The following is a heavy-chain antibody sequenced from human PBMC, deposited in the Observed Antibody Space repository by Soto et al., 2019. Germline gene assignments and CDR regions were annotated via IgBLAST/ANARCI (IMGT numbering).Heavy chain of an antibody. J-gene: IGHJ4*02. CDR1: GFSLSNARMG. CDR2: IFSNDEK. V-gene: IGHV2-26*01. D-gene: IGHD6-6*01. CDR3: ARIVPEYSSPIPNYYFDY. Sequence: SGPTLVNPTDTLTLTCTVSGFSLSNARMGVSWIRQPPGEALEWLAHIFSNDEKSYSTSLKSRLTISKDTSKSQVVLTMTNMDPVDAATYYCARIVPEYSSPIPNYYFDYWGQGTLVTVSS.